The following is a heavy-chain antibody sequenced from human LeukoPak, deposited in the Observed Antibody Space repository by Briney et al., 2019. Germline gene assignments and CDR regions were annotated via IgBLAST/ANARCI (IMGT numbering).Heavy chain of an antibody. CDR2: IWYDGSNK. CDR3: ARGVDYYENSGTIDY. V-gene: IGHV3-33*08. Sequence: GGSLRPSCAASGFTFSSFAMSWVRQPPGKGLEWVAIIWYDGSNKTYEDSVKGRFTISRDNSKNTLYLQMNSLRAEDTAVYYCARGVDYYENSGTIDYWGQGTLVTVSS. CDR1: GFTFSSFA. D-gene: IGHD3-22*01. J-gene: IGHJ4*02.